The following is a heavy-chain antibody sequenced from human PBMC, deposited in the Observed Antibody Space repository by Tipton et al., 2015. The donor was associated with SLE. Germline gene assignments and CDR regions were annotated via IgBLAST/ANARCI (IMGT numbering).Heavy chain of an antibody. Sequence: TLSLTCTVYGGSFSNYYWSWIRQHPGKGLEWIGYIFHTGSTYYNPSLKSRTTISVDTSKNRFSLKLSSVTAADTAVYYCARTDAFNEDAFDIWGQGTVVTVSS. CDR1: GGSFSNYY. CDR3: ARTDAFNEDAFDI. CDR2: IFHTGST. J-gene: IGHJ3*02. V-gene: IGHV4-31*03. D-gene: IGHD5-24*01.